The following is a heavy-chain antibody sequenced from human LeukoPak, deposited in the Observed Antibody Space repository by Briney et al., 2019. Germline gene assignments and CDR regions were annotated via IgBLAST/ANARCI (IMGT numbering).Heavy chain of an antibody. V-gene: IGHV3-23*01. CDR1: GFTFSSYA. CDR3: ARDMGVVGATGGAYYYYGMDV. J-gene: IGHJ6*02. D-gene: IGHD1-26*01. Sequence: GGSLRLSCAASGFTFSSYAMSWVRQAPGKGLEWVSVISGSGDNTYYADSVKGRFTISRDNSKNTLYLQMNSLRAEDTAVYYCARDMGVVGATGGAYYYYGMDVWGQGTTVTVSS. CDR2: ISGSGDNT.